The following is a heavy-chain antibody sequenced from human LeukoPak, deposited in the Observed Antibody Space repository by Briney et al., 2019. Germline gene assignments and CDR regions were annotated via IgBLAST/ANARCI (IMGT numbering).Heavy chain of an antibody. Sequence: GTSVKVSCKASGFTFTSSAMQWVRQARGQRLEWIGWIVVGSGNTNYAQKFQERVTITRDMSTSTAYMELRSLRSDDTAVYYCARDGRSSGWGAFDIWGQGTMVTVSS. J-gene: IGHJ3*02. D-gene: IGHD3-22*01. CDR1: GFTFTSSA. V-gene: IGHV1-58*02. CDR3: ARDGRSSGWGAFDI. CDR2: IVVGSGNT.